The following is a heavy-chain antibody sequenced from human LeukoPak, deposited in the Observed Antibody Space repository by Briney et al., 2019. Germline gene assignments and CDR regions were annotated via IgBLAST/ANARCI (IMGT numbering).Heavy chain of an antibody. Sequence: ASVKVSCKASGGTFSSYAISWVRQAPGQGLEWMGRIIPIFGTANYAQKFQGRVTMTRDTSTSTVYMELSSLRSEDTAVYYCARGLEDIVATVPSYWGQGTLVTVSS. V-gene: IGHV1-69*05. D-gene: IGHD5-12*01. CDR3: ARGLEDIVATVPSY. CDR1: GGTFSSYA. J-gene: IGHJ4*02. CDR2: IIPIFGTA.